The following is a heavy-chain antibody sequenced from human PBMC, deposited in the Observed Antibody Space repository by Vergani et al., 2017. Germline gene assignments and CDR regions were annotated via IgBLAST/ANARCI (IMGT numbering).Heavy chain of an antibody. J-gene: IGHJ4*02. V-gene: IGHV4-61*02. Sequence: QVQLQESGPGLVKPSQTLSLTCTVSGGSISSGSYYWSWIRQPAGKGLEWIGRIYTSGSTNYNPSLKSRVTISVDTSKNQFSLKLSSVTAADTAVYYCARGLGSYWGQGTLVTVSS. D-gene: IGHD7-27*01. CDR3: ARGLGSY. CDR1: GGSISSGSYY. CDR2: IYTSGST.